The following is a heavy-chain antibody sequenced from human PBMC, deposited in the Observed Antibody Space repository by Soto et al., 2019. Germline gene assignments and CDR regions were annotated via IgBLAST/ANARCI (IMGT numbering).Heavy chain of an antibody. Sequence: GGSLRLSCAASGFTFSGSAMHWVRQASGKGLEWVGRIRSKGNNYATVLVASLKGRFTISRDDAKNTVYLKMNSLNTEDTAVYYCSRQASDFWSGKPQYYMDVWGKGTTVTVSS. J-gene: IGHJ6*03. V-gene: IGHV3-73*01. CDR3: SRQASDFWSGKPQYYMDV. CDR1: GFTFSGSA. CDR2: IRSKGNNYAT. D-gene: IGHD3-3*01.